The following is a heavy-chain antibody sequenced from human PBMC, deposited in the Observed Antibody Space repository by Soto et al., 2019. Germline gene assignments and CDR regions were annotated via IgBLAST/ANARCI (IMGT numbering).Heavy chain of an antibody. CDR1: GFTFSSYW. D-gene: IGHD5-18*01. CDR2: IKQDGSEK. Sequence: GGSLRLSCAASGFTFSSYWMSWVRQAPGKGLEWVANIKQDGSEKYYVDSVKGRFTISRDNAKNSLYLQMNSLRAEDTAVYYCARGWIQLWYAFDIWGQGTMVTVSS. V-gene: IGHV3-7*01. CDR3: ARGWIQLWYAFDI. J-gene: IGHJ3*02.